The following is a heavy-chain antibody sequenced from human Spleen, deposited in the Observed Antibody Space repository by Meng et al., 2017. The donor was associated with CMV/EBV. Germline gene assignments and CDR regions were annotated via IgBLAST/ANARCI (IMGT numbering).Heavy chain of an antibody. V-gene: IGHV3-23*01. CDR3: AKDQYGDYGLDAFDI. D-gene: IGHD4-17*01. CDR2: ISGSGGST. J-gene: IGHJ3*02. Sequence: SGSTIASYAMSWVRQAPGKGLEWVSAISGSGGSTYYADSVKGRFTISRDNSKNTLYLQMNSLRAEDTAVYYCAKDQYGDYGLDAFDIWGQGTMVTVSS. CDR1: GSTIASYA.